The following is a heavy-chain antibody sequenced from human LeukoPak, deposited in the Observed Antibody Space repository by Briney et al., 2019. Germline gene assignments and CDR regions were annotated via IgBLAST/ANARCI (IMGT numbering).Heavy chain of an antibody. Sequence: PGGSLRLSCAASGFTVSSYYMTWVRQAPGKGLEWVSVIYPGGTTYYADSVKGRFAISRDNSKNTVYLQMNSLRADDTAVYYCARDSSRSWSRNGMDVWGQGTTVTVSS. D-gene: IGHD6-13*01. CDR3: ARDSSRSWSRNGMDV. CDR2: IYPGGTT. CDR1: GFTVSSYY. V-gene: IGHV3-53*01. J-gene: IGHJ6*02.